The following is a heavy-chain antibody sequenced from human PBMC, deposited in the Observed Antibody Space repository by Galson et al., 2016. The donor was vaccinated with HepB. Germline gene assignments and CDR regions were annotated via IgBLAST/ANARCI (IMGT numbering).Heavy chain of an antibody. CDR2: IDWADTK. CDR3: ARMVFVETQMDYYGMDV. Sequence: PALVKPTQTLTLTCTFSGFSLSSSGMCVSWIRQTPGKALEWLALIDWADTKYYSTSLKTRLTISKDTSKNQVVLTMTNMDPVDTATYYCARMVFVETQMDYYGMDVWGQGTTLTVSS. CDR1: GFSLSSSGMC. D-gene: IGHD3-10*02. J-gene: IGHJ6*02. V-gene: IGHV2-70*01.